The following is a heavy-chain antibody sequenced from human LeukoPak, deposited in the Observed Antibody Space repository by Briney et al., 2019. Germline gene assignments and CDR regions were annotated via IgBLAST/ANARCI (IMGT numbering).Heavy chain of an antibody. CDR2: INPNSGDT. D-gene: IGHD3-16*01. Sequence: GASVKVSCKASGYTFTSYAITWVRQAPGQGLEWMGWINPNSGDTNYAQKFQGRVTMTRDTSVSTAYMELSRLRSDDTAVYYCARVRYRLAETYIDYWGQGTLVTVSS. CDR3: ARVRYRLAETYIDY. V-gene: IGHV1-2*02. CDR1: GYTFTSYA. J-gene: IGHJ4*02.